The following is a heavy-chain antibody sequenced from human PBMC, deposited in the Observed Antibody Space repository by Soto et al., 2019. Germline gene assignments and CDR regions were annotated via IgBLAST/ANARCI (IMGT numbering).Heavy chain of an antibody. CDR1: GYTFTSYG. CDR2: INAYNGNT. CDR3: ARDLVAYYYDSSGYY. Sequence: QVQLVQSGAEVKKPGASVKVSCKASGYTFTSYGISWVRQAPGQGLEWMGWINAYNGNTNYAEKLQGRVTMTTDTSPSTAYMELRSVRSDDTAVYYCARDLVAYYYDSSGYYWGQGTLVTVSS. J-gene: IGHJ4*02. V-gene: IGHV1-18*01. D-gene: IGHD3-22*01.